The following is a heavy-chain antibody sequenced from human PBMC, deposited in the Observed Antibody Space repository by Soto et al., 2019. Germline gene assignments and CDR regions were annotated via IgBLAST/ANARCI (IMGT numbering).Heavy chain of an antibody. D-gene: IGHD3-3*01. CDR1: GFPFSSYW. Sequence: GGSLRLSCAASGFPFSSYWMHWVRQAPGKGLEFLATIKPDGSDTYYVDSVKGRFTISRDNAKNSLSLQMNSLRAEDTALYYCATDLNWSGTWGQGTMVTVSS. CDR2: IKPDGSDT. V-gene: IGHV3-7*01. CDR3: ATDLNWSGT. J-gene: IGHJ3*01.